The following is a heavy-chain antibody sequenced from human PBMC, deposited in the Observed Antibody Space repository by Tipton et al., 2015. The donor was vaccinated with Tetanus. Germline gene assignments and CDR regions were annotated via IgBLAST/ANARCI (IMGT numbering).Heavy chain of an antibody. J-gene: IGHJ6*02. V-gene: IGHV4-31*03. D-gene: IGHD3-10*01. CDR3: ARDRGVRGGYYYYHGMDV. Sequence: PGLVKPSQTLSLTCTVSGDSISSSGYFWGWVRQHPGKGLEWIGYISNSGSTYYNPSLKSRVTISVDTSQKQISLKVNSVTAADTAVYYCARDRGVRGGYYYYHGMDVWGQGTTVTVSS. CDR1: GDSISSSGYF. CDR2: ISNSGST.